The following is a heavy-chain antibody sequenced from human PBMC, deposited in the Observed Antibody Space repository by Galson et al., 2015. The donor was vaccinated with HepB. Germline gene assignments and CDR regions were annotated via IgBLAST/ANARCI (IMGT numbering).Heavy chain of an antibody. V-gene: IGHV3-23*01. Sequence: SLRLSCAASGFTFSSYAKSWVRQAPGKGLEWVSAISGSGGSTYYADSVKGRFTISRDNSKNTLYLQMNSLRAEDTAVYYCAKEPITIFGVEPFGAFDIWGQGTMVTVSS. CDR1: GFTFSSYA. CDR3: AKEPITIFGVEPFGAFDI. D-gene: IGHD3-3*01. J-gene: IGHJ3*02. CDR2: ISGSGGST.